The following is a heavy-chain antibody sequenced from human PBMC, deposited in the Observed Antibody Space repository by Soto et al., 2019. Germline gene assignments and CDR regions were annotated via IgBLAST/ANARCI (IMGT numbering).Heavy chain of an antibody. D-gene: IGHD2-2*01. CDR1: GFTFDDYA. V-gene: IGHV3-9*01. Sequence: GGSLRLSCAASGFTFDDYAMHWVRQAPGKGLEWVSGISWNSGSIGYADSVKGRFTISRDNAKNSLYLQMNSLRAEDTALYYCAKAGGDIVVVPAAKEYYYYYMDVWGKGTTVTVSS. CDR2: ISWNSGSI. CDR3: AKAGGDIVVVPAAKEYYYYYMDV. J-gene: IGHJ6*03.